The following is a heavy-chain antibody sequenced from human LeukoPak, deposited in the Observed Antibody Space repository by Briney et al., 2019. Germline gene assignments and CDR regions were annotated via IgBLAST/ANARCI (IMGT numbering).Heavy chain of an antibody. J-gene: IGHJ3*02. V-gene: IGHV1-18*01. D-gene: IGHD6-13*01. CDR2: ISAYNGNT. CDR3: ARVVAAAGTNAFDI. CDR1: GYTFTSYG. Sequence: ASVKVSCKASGYTFTSYGISWVRQAPGQGLEWMGWISAYNGNTNYAQKLQGRVTMTTDTSTSTAYMELRSLRSDDTAVYYCARVVAAAGTNAFDIWGQGTMVTVSS.